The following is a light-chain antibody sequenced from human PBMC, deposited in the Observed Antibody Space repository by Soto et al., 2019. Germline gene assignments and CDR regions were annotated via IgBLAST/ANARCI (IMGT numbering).Light chain of an antibody. V-gene: IGKV1-39*01. CDR3: QQSYSTPRT. J-gene: IGKJ2*01. CDR1: QSISSY. CDR2: AAS. Sequence: DIQMTQSPSSLSASVGDRVTITCRASQSISSYLNWYQQKPGKAPKLLIYAASSLQSGVPSRFSGSGSETDFTLTISSLQPEDVATYYCQQSYSTPRTVGQGTKLEIK.